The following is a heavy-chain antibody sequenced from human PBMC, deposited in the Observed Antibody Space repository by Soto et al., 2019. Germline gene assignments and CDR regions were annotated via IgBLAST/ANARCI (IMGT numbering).Heavy chain of an antibody. CDR2: ISSNSDTI. CDR3: AKDMKWGGMTTIHYFDS. V-gene: IGHV3-9*02. CDR1: GFTADDYA. J-gene: IGHJ4*02. D-gene: IGHD4-17*01. Sequence: EVQLVESGGGLVQPGRSLRLSCVASGFTADDYAMHWVRQAPGKGLEWVSGISSNSDTIDYADSVKVRLTISRDNAMNSLFLQMNSLRPEDTALYYCAKDMKWGGMTTIHYFDSWGQGTLVTVSS.